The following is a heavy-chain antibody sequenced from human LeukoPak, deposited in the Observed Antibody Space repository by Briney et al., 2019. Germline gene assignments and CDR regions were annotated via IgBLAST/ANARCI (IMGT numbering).Heavy chain of an antibody. V-gene: IGHV3-48*03. Sequence: GGSLRLSCAASGFTFSSYEMNWVRKAPGKGLEWVSYIGVSGSTMYYAESVKGRFTISRDNAKNSLYLQMNSLRAEDTAVYYCARERYCSSTSCPHGDLDYWGQGTLVSVSS. J-gene: IGHJ4*02. CDR3: ARERYCSSTSCPHGDLDY. D-gene: IGHD2-2*01. CDR2: IGVSGSTM. CDR1: GFTFSSYE.